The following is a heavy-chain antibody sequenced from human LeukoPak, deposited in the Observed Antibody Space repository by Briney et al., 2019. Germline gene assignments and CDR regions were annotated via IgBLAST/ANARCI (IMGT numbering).Heavy chain of an antibody. J-gene: IGHJ6*03. CDR3: ARHLIVGDTTGDYYYMDV. CDR2: INPIFGTA. Sequence: SVKVSCKASGCTLGSYDISWVRQAPGQGLEWMGGINPIFGTANYAQKFQGRVTITTDESTSTAYMELSSLRSEDTAVYYCARHLIVGDTTGDYYYMDVWGKGTTVTVSS. D-gene: IGHD1-26*01. CDR1: GCTLGSYD. V-gene: IGHV1-69*05.